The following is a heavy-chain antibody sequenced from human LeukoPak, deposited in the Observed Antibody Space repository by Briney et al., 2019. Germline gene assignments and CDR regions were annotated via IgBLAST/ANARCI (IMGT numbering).Heavy chain of an antibody. CDR3: AREVDYGDYDY. CDR1: GFTFSSYW. CDR2: IKQDGSEK. V-gene: IGHV3-7*01. J-gene: IGHJ4*02. D-gene: IGHD4-17*01. Sequence: GGSLRLSCAASGFTFSSYWMSWVRQAPGKGLEWVANIKQDGSEKYYVDSVKGRFTISRDNAKNSLYPQMNSLRAEDTAVYYCAREVDYGDYDYWGQGTLVTVSS.